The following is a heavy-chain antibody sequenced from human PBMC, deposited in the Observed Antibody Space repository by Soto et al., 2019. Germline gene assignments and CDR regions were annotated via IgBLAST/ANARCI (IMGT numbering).Heavy chain of an antibody. D-gene: IGHD4-17*01. CDR1: GGTFSSYT. CDR2: IIPILGIA. CDR3: ARSRPTYGDYDYYFDY. J-gene: IGHJ4*02. Sequence: PSVKVSCKASGGTFSSYTISWVRQAPGQGLEWMGRIIPILGIANYAQKFQGRVTITADKSTSTAYMELSSLRSEDTAVYYCARSRPTYGDYDYYFDYWGQGTLVTVSS. V-gene: IGHV1-69*02.